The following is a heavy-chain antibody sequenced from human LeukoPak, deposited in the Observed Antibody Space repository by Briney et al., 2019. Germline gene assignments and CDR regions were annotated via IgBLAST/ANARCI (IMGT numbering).Heavy chain of an antibody. CDR1: GFSFSINA. J-gene: IGHJ4*02. CDR2: ISGSGGST. D-gene: IGHD6-13*01. CDR3: AKSARYSSSLDY. Sequence: GGSLRLSCVASGFSFSINAMIWVRQAPGKGLEWVSAISGSGGSTYYADSVKGRFTISRDNSKNTLYLQMNSLRAEDTAVYYCAKSARYSSSLDYWGQGTLVTVSS. V-gene: IGHV3-23*01.